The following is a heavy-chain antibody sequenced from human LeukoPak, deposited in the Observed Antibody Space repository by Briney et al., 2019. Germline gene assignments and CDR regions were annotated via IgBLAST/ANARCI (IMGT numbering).Heavy chain of an antibody. D-gene: IGHD5-18*01. J-gene: IGHJ3*02. CDR3: AREGVPDTAMVTLPSAFDI. CDR2: IYHSGST. Sequence: SETLSLTCAVSGGSISSSNWWSWVRQPPGKGLEWIGEIYHSGSTNYNPSLKSRVTISVDKSKNQFSLKLSSVTAADTAVYYCAREGVPDTAMVTLPSAFDIWGQGTMVTVSS. CDR1: GGSISSSNW. V-gene: IGHV4-4*02.